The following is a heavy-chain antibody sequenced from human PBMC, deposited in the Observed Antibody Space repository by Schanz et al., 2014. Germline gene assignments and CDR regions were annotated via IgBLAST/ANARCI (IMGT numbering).Heavy chain of an antibody. CDR1: GFTFNNYD. Sequence: EVQLLESGGGLIQPGGSLRLPCAASGFTFNNYDMNWVRLVPGKGLECVSGISGGGGSAYYADSVTGRFTISGDNSKNTLFLQMNSLRVEDTAVYYCAKGFFLAAAGPEYFQHWGQGTLVTVSS. CDR3: AKGFFLAAAGPEYFQH. CDR2: ISGGGGSA. V-gene: IGHV3-23*01. J-gene: IGHJ1*01. D-gene: IGHD6-13*01.